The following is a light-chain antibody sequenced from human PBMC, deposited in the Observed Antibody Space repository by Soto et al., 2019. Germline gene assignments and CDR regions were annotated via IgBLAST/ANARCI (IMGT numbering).Light chain of an antibody. V-gene: IGLV1-51*01. CDR2: DDN. CDR3: GSWDSSLSAYV. J-gene: IGLJ1*01. Sequence: QSVMPQPPSVSAAPGQKVTISCSGSSSNIGGNSVSWYQQLPGTAPKLLFYDDNKRPSGMPDRFSGSKSGTSATLGITGIQTGDEADYYCGSWDSSLSAYVFGTGTKVTVL. CDR1: SSNIGGNS.